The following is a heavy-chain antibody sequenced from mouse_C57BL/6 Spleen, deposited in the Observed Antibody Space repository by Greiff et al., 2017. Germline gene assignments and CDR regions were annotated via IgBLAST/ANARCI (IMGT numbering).Heavy chain of an antibody. CDR3: AREDYSNADAMDY. J-gene: IGHJ4*01. V-gene: IGHV1-61*01. Sequence: QVQLQQPGAELVRPGSSVKLSCTASGYTFTSYWMAWVQQRPGKGLEWIGNIYPSDSDTHYNQKFKDQATLAVDKSSSTAYLQLSSLTSEDSAVYYCAREDYSNADAMDYWGQGTAVTVSS. CDR1: GYTFTSYW. CDR2: IYPSDSDT. D-gene: IGHD2-5*01.